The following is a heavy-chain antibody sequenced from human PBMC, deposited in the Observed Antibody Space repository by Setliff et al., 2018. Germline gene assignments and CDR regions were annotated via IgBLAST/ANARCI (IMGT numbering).Heavy chain of an antibody. V-gene: IGHV4-39*07. CDR3: ARGRMRGSCSGPSCTYDPFDI. Sequence: ASETLSLTCTVSGGSISPYFWGWIRQPPGKGLEWIGSIYHSGSSYYNSSLRSRVTISVDTSKNQFSLILRSVTAADTAVYYCARGRMRGSCSGPSCTYDPFDIWGQGTPVTVSS. CDR1: GGSISPYF. D-gene: IGHD2-2*01. J-gene: IGHJ3*02. CDR2: IYHSGSS.